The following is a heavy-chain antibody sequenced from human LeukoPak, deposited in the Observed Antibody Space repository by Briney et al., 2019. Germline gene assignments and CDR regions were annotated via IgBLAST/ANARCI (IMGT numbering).Heavy chain of an antibody. J-gene: IGHJ3*02. Sequence: GGSLRLSCAASGFTFSSYWMSWVRQAPGEGPEWVANIKQDGSEKYYVDSVKGRFTISRDNAKNSLYLQMNSLRAEDTAVYYCASWGYCSSTSCPGWTFDIWGQGTMVTVSS. CDR2: IKQDGSEK. CDR1: GFTFSSYW. D-gene: IGHD2-2*01. CDR3: ASWGYCSSTSCPGWTFDI. V-gene: IGHV3-7*01.